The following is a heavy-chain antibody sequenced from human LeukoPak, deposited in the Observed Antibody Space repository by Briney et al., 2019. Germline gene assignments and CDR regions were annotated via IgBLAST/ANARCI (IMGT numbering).Heavy chain of an antibody. CDR1: GGSISSYY. Sequence: SETLSLTCTVSGGSISSYYWSWIRQPPGKGLEWIGYIYYSRSTNYNPSLKSRVTISVDTSKNQFSLKLSSVTAADTAVYYCAREVAALVSRAFDIWGQGTMVTVSS. CDR3: AREVAALVSRAFDI. V-gene: IGHV4-59*01. D-gene: IGHD6-13*01. CDR2: IYYSRST. J-gene: IGHJ3*02.